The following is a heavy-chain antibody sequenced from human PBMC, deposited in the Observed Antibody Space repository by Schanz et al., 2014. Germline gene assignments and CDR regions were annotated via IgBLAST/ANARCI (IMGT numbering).Heavy chain of an antibody. CDR1: GGPLSSYP. CDR3: ARERGVRGGGVWKVNWFDP. Sequence: QVQLVQSGAEMKKPGSSVRVSCKASGGPLSSYPINWVRQAPGQGLEWMGRFVPRLRVALYAQNFRGRVTITADSSTNTAYLEVSSLRFEDTAVYYCARERGVRGGGVWKVNWFDPWGQGTLVTVSS. V-gene: IGHV1-69*04. J-gene: IGHJ5*02. CDR2: FVPRLRVA. D-gene: IGHD3-10*01.